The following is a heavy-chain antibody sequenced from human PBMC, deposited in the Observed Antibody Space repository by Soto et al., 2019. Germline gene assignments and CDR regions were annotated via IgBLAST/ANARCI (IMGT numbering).Heavy chain of an antibody. Sequence: ASVKVSCKASGYTFDTYYFTWVRQAPGQGLEWLGSISPNNVNANYGPKFQGRVTMNTDTSTTTAYLEVRSLRSDDTAVYYCARGGGSVGYFDFWGLGTLVTVSS. CDR1: GYTFDTYY. CDR2: ISPNNVNA. V-gene: IGHV1-18*04. CDR3: ARGGGSVGYFDF. J-gene: IGHJ4*02. D-gene: IGHD3-16*01.